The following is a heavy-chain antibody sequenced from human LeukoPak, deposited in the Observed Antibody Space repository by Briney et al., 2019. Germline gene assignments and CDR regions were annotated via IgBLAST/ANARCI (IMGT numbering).Heavy chain of an antibody. J-gene: IGHJ4*02. D-gene: IGHD3-22*01. CDR2: ISYDGSNK. V-gene: IGHV3-30*14. CDR3: ARGGDSSGYYGDFDY. CDR1: GFTFSSYA. Sequence: GRSLRLSCAASGFTFSSYAMHWVRQAPGKGLEWVAVISYDGSNKYYADSVKGRFTISRDNSKNTLYLQMNSLRAEDTAVYYCARGGDSSGYYGDFDYWGQGTLVTVSS.